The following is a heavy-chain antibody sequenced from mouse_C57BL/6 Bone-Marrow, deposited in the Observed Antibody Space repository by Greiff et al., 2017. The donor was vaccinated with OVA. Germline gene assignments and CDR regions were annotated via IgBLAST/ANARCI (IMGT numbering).Heavy chain of an antibody. Sequence: VKLQESGAELVKPGASVKMSCKASGYTFTSYWITWVKQRPGQGLEWIGDIYPGSGSTNYNEKFKSKATLTVDTSSSTAYMQLSSLTSEDSAVYYCARTWGYYFDYWGQGTTLTVSS. CDR3: ARTWGYYFDY. CDR2: IYPGSGST. V-gene: IGHV1-55*01. J-gene: IGHJ2*01. CDR1: GYTFTSYW.